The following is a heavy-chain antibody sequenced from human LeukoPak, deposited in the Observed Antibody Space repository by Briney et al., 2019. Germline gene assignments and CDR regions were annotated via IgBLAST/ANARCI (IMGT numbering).Heavy chain of an antibody. J-gene: IGHJ6*03. D-gene: IGHD4-23*01. CDR1: GGSISSYY. CDR3: ARDIGKNSLDHYYYMDV. Sequence: SETLSLTCTVSGGSISSYYWSWIRQPPGKGLEWIAYIYSSGSTTYNPSLKSRVTISEDTSKNQFSLKLNSVTAADTAVYYCARDIGKNSLDHYYYMDVWGKGTTVTVSS. CDR2: IYSSGST. V-gene: IGHV4-4*08.